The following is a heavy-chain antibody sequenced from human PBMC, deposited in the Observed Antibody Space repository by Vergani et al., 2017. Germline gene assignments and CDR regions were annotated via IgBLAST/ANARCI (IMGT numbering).Heavy chain of an antibody. D-gene: IGHD5-12*01. CDR2: IHQSGRT. V-gene: IGHV4-59*01. CDR1: GGSISSNF. CDR3: ARAVLDVRGYSGYAPPDY. J-gene: IGHJ4*02. Sequence: QVQLQESGPGLVKPSETLSLTCSVSGGSISSNFWSWVRRPPGKGLEWIGYIHQSGRTNSNPSLKSRVTISIDTSKNRFSLRLSSVTTADTAVYYCARAVLDVRGYSGYAPPDYWGQGTLVTVSS.